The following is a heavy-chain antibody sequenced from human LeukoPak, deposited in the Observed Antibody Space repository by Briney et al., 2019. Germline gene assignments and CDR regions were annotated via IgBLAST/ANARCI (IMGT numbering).Heavy chain of an antibody. CDR3: ARGLRGDPSDY. Sequence: SETLSLTCTVSGGSISSGDYYWSWIRQPPGKGLAWIGYIYYSGSTYYNPSLKSRVTISVDTSKNQFSLKLSSVTAADTAVYYCARGLRGDPSDYWGQGTLVTVSS. V-gene: IGHV4-30-4*01. CDR2: IYYSGST. J-gene: IGHJ4*02. CDR1: GGSISSGDYY.